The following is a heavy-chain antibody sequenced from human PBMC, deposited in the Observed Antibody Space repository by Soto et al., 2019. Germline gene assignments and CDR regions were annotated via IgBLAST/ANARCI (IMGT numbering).Heavy chain of an antibody. V-gene: IGHV3-7*03. CDR3: TRDLDTSGSAPISEY. CDR1: GFTFANDW. CDR2: INPGGGDR. Sequence: PGGSLRLSCAGSGFTFANDWMTWVRQAPGKGLEWVANINPGGGDRYYVDSVKGRFTISRDDANNSLYLQMNSLTVEDTAVYYCTRDLDTSGSAPISEYWGQGTLVTVSS. J-gene: IGHJ4*02. D-gene: IGHD3-22*01.